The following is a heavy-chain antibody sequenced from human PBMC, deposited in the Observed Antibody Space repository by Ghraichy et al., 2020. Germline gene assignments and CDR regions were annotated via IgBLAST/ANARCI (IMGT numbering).Heavy chain of an antibody. CDR3: ARENTHRYCSGGSCYHWGYYYGMDV. V-gene: IGHV3-33*01. D-gene: IGHD2-15*01. J-gene: IGHJ6*02. CDR2: IWYDGSNK. Sequence: GGSLRLSCAASGFTFSSYGMHWVRQAPGKGLEWVAVIWYDGSNKYYADSVKGRFTISRDNSKNTLYLQMNSLRAEDTAVYYCARENTHRYCSGGSCYHWGYYYGMDVWGQGTTVTVSS. CDR1: GFTFSSYG.